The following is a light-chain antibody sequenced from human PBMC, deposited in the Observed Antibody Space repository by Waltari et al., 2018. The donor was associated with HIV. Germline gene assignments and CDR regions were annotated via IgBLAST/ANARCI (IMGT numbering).Light chain of an antibody. CDR3: LQCDSYSPWT. J-gene: IGKJ1*01. CDR2: KAS. V-gene: IGKV1-5*03. CDR1: QSISNW. Sequence: DIQMTQSPSTLSASVGDRVTIPFRASQSISNWLAWYQVKPGKAPKALIYKASILESGVPLRFSGSGSGTEFTLSISSLQPDDFATYYCLQCDSYSPWTLGQGTKVEIK.